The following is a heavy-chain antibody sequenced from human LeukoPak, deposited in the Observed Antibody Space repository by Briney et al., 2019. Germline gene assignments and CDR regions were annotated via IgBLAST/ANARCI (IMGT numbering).Heavy chain of an antibody. D-gene: IGHD3-10*01. CDR2: IKPDGSEK. V-gene: IGHV3-7*01. J-gene: IGHJ3*01. CDR1: GFTFTSHW. CDR3: ARDSD. Sequence: PGGSLRLSCAASGFTFTSHWMSWVRRAPGKGLEWVANIKPDGSEKYYVDSVKGRFTISRDSAENSLFLQMNSLRAEDTAVYYCARDSDWGQGTMVTVSS.